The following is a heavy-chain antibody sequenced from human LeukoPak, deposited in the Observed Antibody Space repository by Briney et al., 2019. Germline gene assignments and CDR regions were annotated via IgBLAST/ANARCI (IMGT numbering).Heavy chain of an antibody. CDR1: GDSVSSNSAA. Sequence: SQTLSLTCAISGDSVSSNSAAWNWIRQSPSRGLEWLGRTYYRSKWYNDYAVSVKRRITINPDTSKNQFSLQLNSVTPEDTAVYYCARDEYNWNDFYYYGMDVWGQGTTVTVSS. D-gene: IGHD1-1*01. CDR3: ARDEYNWNDFYYYGMDV. CDR2: TYYRSKWYN. J-gene: IGHJ6*02. V-gene: IGHV6-1*01.